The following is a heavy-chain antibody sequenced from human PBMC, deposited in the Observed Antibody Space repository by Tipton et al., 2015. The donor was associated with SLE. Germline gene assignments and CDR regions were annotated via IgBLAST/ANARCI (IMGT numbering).Heavy chain of an antibody. J-gene: IGHJ6*02. Sequence: QSGAEVKKSGESLKISCKGSEYNFSTYWIGWVRQMPGKGLEWMGIIYPGDSDARNSPSFQGRVTISADKSINTAYLQWTSLKAADTAVYYCVLYGGNSATYYYYYGMDFWGQGTTVTVSS. V-gene: IGHV5-51*01. CDR3: VLYGGNSATYYYYYGMDF. D-gene: IGHD4-23*01. CDR1: EYNFSTYW. CDR2: IYPGDSDA.